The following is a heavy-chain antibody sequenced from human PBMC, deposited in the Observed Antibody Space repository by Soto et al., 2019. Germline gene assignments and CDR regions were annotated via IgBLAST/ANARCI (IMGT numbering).Heavy chain of an antibody. CDR2: IKSKTDGGTT. CDR3: TSQTYYDFWSGYYTVDY. J-gene: IGHJ4*02. Sequence: EVQLVESGGGLVKPGGSLRLSCAASGFTFSNAWMNWVRQAPGKGLEWVGRIKSKTDGGTTDYAAPVKGRFTISRGESKNTLYLQMNSLKTEDTAVYYCTSQTYYDFWSGYYTVDYWGQGTLVTVSS. CDR1: GFTFSNAW. V-gene: IGHV3-15*07. D-gene: IGHD3-3*01.